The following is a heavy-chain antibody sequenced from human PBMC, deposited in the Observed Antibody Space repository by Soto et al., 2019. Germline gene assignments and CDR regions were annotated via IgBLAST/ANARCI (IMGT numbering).Heavy chain of an antibody. D-gene: IGHD1-1*01. CDR2: IWNDGKTK. V-gene: IGHV3-33*01. CDR3: ATDIGGSPFDY. CDR1: GFTFSIYG. J-gene: IGHJ4*02. Sequence: QVQLVESGGGVVQPGRSLRLSCAASGFTFSIYGMHWVRQAPGKGLEWVAVIWNDGKTKDYADSVKGRFTISRDNSKQTLYLQMNSLRAEDSAVYYCATDIGGSPFDYWGQGTLVTVSS.